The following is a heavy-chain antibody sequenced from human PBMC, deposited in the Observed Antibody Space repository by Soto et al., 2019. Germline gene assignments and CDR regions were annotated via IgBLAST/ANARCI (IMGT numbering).Heavy chain of an antibody. V-gene: IGHV4-59*07. CDR3: ASTPRSIAARPWWFDP. CDR1: CGSLSSYY. CDR2: IYYSGSP. Sequence: SGTLALTCTVSCGSLSSYYWSWIRPPPGKGLEWIGYIYYSGSPNYNPSLKSRVTISVDTSKNQFSLKLSSVTAADTAVYYCASTPRSIAARPWWFDPWGQGTLVTVSS. D-gene: IGHD6-6*01. J-gene: IGHJ5*02.